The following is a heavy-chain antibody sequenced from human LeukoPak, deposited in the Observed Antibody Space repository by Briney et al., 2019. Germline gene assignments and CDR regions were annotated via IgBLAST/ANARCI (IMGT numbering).Heavy chain of an antibody. CDR3: ARGSDDFWSGYSPSY. CDR2: INPNSGGT. J-gene: IGHJ4*02. V-gene: IGHV1-2*02. Sequence: GASVKVSCKASGYTFTCYYMDWVRQAPGQGLEWMGWINPNSGGTNYAQKFQGRVTMTRDTSISTAYMELSRLRSDDTAVYYCARGSDDFWSGYSPSYWGQGTLVTVSS. CDR1: GYTFTCYY. D-gene: IGHD3-3*01.